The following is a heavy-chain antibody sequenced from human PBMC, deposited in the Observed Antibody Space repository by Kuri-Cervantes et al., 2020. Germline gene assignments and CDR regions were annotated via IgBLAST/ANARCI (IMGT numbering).Heavy chain of an antibody. V-gene: IGHV3-9*01. CDR3: ARVPPNWNYRGFDY. CDR1: GFTFSSYS. J-gene: IGHJ4*02. Sequence: LSLTCAASGFTFSSYSMHWVRQAPGKGLEWVAGISWNSGSIGYADSVKGRFTISRDNAKNSLYLQMNSLRAEDTAVYYCARVPPNWNYRGFDYWGQGTLVTVSS. D-gene: IGHD1-7*01. CDR2: ISWNSGSI.